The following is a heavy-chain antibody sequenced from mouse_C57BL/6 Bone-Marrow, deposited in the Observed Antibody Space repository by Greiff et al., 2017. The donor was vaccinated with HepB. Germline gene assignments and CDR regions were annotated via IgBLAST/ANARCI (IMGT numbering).Heavy chain of an antibody. CDR2: IYPRSGNT. J-gene: IGHJ4*01. CDR1: GYTFTSYG. CDR3: ARRRPRAMDY. Sequence: VKLMESGAELARPGASVKLSCKASGYTFTSYGISWVKQRTGQGLEWIGEIYPRSGNTYYNEKFKGKATLTADKSSSTAYMELRSLTSEDSAVYFCARRRPRAMDYWGQGTSVTVSS. V-gene: IGHV1-81*01.